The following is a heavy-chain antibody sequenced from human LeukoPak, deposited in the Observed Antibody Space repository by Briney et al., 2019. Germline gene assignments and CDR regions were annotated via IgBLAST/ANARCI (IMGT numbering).Heavy chain of an antibody. CDR2: ISAYNGNT. V-gene: IGHV1-18*01. D-gene: IGHD6-13*01. CDR1: GYTFTSYG. Sequence: ASVKVSCKASGYTFTSYGISWVRQAPGQGLEWMGWISAYNGNTNYAQKLQGRVTMTTDTSTSTAYMELRSLRSDDTAVYYCARLGGVGIAAAEEPPDYWGQGTLVTVSS. CDR3: ARLGGVGIAAAEEPPDY. J-gene: IGHJ4*02.